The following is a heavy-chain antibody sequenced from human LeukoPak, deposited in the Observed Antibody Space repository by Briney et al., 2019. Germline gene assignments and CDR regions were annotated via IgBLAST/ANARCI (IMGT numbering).Heavy chain of an antibody. V-gene: IGHV4-39*07. CDR2: MLHSGGT. Sequence: SEPLSLTCTVPGGSIPPRSYYWGWFRHPPGKGLEWIGGMLHSGGTYYNPSLKSRVTTSVDTSKNQFSLKLSSVTAADTAVYYCARDPGAYYDSSGYLNWFDPWGQGTLVTVSS. CDR3: ARDPGAYYDSSGYLNWFDP. D-gene: IGHD3-22*01. J-gene: IGHJ5*02. CDR1: GGSIPPRSYY.